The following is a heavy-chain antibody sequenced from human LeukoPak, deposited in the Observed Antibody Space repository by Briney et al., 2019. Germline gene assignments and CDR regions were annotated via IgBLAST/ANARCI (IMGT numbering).Heavy chain of an antibody. CDR1: GGSISSYY. J-gene: IGHJ4*02. CDR3: ARVPSNWNMGYYFDY. V-gene: IGHV4-4*07. Sequence: PSETLSLTCTVSGGSISSYYWSWIRQPAGKGLEWLGRIYTSGSTNYNPSLKSRVTISVDTSKNQFSLKLSSVTAADTAVYYCARVPSNWNMGYYFDYWGQGTLVTVSS. CDR2: IYTSGST. D-gene: IGHD1-20*01.